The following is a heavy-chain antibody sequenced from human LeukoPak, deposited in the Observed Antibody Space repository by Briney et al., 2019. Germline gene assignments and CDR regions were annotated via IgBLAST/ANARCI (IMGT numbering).Heavy chain of an antibody. CDR1: GFTVSSNY. CDR2: IYSAGST. Sequence: GGSLRLSCAASGFTVSSNYMSWVRQAPGKGLEWVSVIYSAGSTYYADSVKGRFTISRDNSKNTLFLQMNSLRAEDTAVYYCARGRRDCSGDSYVAFDIWGQGTMVTVSS. D-gene: IGHD2-21*02. CDR3: ARGRRDCSGDSYVAFDI. J-gene: IGHJ3*02. V-gene: IGHV3-53*01.